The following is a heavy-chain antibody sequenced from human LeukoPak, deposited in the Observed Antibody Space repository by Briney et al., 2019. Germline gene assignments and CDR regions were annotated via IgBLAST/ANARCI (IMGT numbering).Heavy chain of an antibody. CDR3: ARDGSGSYYTYYFDY. CDR2: IYYSGST. Sequence: SETLSLTCTVSGGSISSGGYYWSWIRQHPEKGLEWIGYIYYSGSTYYNPSLKSRVTISVDASKNQFSLKLSSVTAADTAVYYCARDGSGSYYTYYFDYWGQGTLVTVSS. J-gene: IGHJ4*02. D-gene: IGHD3-10*01. V-gene: IGHV4-31*03. CDR1: GGSISSGGYY.